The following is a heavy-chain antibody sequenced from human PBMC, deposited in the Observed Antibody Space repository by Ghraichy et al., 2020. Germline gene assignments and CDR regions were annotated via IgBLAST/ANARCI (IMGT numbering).Heavy chain of an antibody. CDR1: GFTFSSYS. V-gene: IGHV3-21*01. D-gene: IGHD3-3*01. J-gene: IGHJ6*02. Sequence: GGSLRLSCAASGFTFSSYSMNWVRQAPGKGLEWVSSISSSSSYIYYADSVKGRFTISRDNAKNSLYLQMNSLRAEDTAVYYCARDLRFLEWSDYYYYYGMDVWGQGTTVTVSS. CDR2: ISSSSSYI. CDR3: ARDLRFLEWSDYYYYYGMDV.